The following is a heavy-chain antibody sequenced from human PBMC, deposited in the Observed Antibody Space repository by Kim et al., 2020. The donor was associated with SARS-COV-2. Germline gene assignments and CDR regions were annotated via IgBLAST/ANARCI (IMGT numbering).Heavy chain of an antibody. CDR1: GFTFSSYS. CDR2: ISSSSSYI. D-gene: IGHD3-10*01. V-gene: IGHV3-21*01. CDR3: ARAMYYYGSGSGGVDY. J-gene: IGHJ4*02. Sequence: GGSLRHSCAASGFTFSSYSINWVRQAPGKGLEWVSSISSSSSYIHYADSVKGRFTISRDNAKNSLYLQMDSLRAEDTAVYYCARAMYYYGSGSGGVDYWGQGTLVTVSS.